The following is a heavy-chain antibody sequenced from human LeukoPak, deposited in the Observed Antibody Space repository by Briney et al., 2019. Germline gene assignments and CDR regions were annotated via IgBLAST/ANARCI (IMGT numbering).Heavy chain of an antibody. V-gene: IGHV3-30*18. CDR1: GFTFSSYG. D-gene: IGHD3-10*01. J-gene: IGHJ3*02. CDR2: ISYDGSNK. CDR3: AKNELLWLGEFDAFDI. Sequence: GRSLRLSCAASGFTFSSYGMHWVRQAPGKGLDWGAVISYDGSNKYYVDSVKGRFTISRDNSKNMLYLQTNSLRAEDTAVYYCAKNELLWLGEFDAFDIWGQGTMVTVSS.